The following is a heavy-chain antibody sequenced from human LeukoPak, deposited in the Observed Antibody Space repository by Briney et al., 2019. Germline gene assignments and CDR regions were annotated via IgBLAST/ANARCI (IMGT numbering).Heavy chain of an antibody. CDR2: IYTSGST. Sequence: SQTLSLTCTVSGGSISSGSYYWSWIRQPAGKGLEWIGRIYTSGSTNYNPSLKSRVTISVDTSKNQISLKLSSVTAADTAVYYCARAWDTAHPNPYYYYMDVWGKGTTVTVSS. J-gene: IGHJ6*03. V-gene: IGHV4-61*02. CDR1: GGSISSGSYY. D-gene: IGHD5-18*01. CDR3: ARAWDTAHPNPYYYYMDV.